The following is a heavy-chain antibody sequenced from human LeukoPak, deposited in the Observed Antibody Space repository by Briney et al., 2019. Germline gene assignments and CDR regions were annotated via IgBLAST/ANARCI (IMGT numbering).Heavy chain of an antibody. D-gene: IGHD3-22*01. CDR2: IYHSGST. Sequence: SETLSLTCAVSGGSISSGGYSWSWIRQPPGKGLEWIGYIYHSGSTYYNPSLKSRVTISVDRSKNQFSLKLSSVTAADTAVYYCARSHYDSSGSPIFGLGVDYWGQGTLVTVSS. CDR1: GGSISSGGYS. V-gene: IGHV4-30-2*01. CDR3: ARSHYDSSGSPIFGLGVDY. J-gene: IGHJ4*02.